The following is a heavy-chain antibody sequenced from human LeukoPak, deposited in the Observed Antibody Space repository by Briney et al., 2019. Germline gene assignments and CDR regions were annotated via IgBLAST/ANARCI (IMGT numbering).Heavy chain of an antibody. J-gene: IGHJ5*02. CDR1: GYTFTGYY. V-gene: IGHV1-2*02. CDR3: ARDVGSGYDYWFYP. D-gene: IGHD5-12*01. Sequence: ASVKVSCKASGYTFTGYYMQWVRQAPGQGLECMGWINPNGGGTKYAQKFQGRVTMTRDTSISTAYMEVTSLRSDDTAVYYCARDVGSGYDYWFYPWGQGTLVTVSS. CDR2: INPNGGGT.